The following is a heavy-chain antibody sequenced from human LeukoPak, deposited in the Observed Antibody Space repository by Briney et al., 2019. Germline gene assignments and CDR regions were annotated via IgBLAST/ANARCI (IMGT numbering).Heavy chain of an antibody. Sequence: PGGSLRLSCEASGFTFSNYAMSWVRQAPGKGLEWVSSISGSSDNTNYADSVNGRSTISRDNSKNILYLEMNSLTAEDTAVYWCAKDPINWGSIYFDCWGQGTLVSVSS. V-gene: IGHV3-23*01. J-gene: IGHJ4*02. D-gene: IGHD7-27*01. CDR3: AKDPINWGSIYFDC. CDR1: GFTFSNYA. CDR2: ISGSSDNT.